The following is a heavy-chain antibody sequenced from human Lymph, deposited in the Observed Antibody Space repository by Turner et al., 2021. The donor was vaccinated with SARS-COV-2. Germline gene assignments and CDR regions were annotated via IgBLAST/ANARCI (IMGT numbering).Heavy chain of an antibody. V-gene: IGHV4-59*08. J-gene: IGHJ4*02. D-gene: IGHD5-18*01. CDR3: ARHGNELGIQL. Sequence: QVQLQESVPGLVKPAETLSLTCTVSGGSISSYYWSWIRQPPGKGLEWLGYISNSGSTNYNPSLKSRVTISLDTSKNQFSLKLSSVTAADTAVYYCARHGNELGIQLWGQGTLVTVSS. CDR1: GGSISSYY. CDR2: ISNSGST.